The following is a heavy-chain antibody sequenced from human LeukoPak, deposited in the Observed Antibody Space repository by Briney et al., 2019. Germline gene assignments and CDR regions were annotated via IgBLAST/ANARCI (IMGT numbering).Heavy chain of an antibody. CDR2: IYYSGTT. D-gene: IGHD6-13*01. V-gene: IGHV4-59*01. Sequence: SETLSLTTSVPGGSISSYYWSWIRKPPGKGLEWIGHIYYSGTTNYNPSLKSRVTISVDTSKNQFSLKLSSVTAADTAVYYCARGVYIAAAQYGYWGQGTLVTVSS. CDR1: GGSISSYY. J-gene: IGHJ4*02. CDR3: ARGVYIAAAQYGY.